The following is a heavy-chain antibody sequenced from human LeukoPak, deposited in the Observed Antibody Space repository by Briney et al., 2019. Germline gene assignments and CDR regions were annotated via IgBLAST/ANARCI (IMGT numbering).Heavy chain of an antibody. J-gene: IGHJ4*02. D-gene: IGHD2-15*01. Sequence: GGSLRLSCAAPGFTFSSSAMSWVRQAPGKGLEWVSSISDSGYSTYYTDSLKGRFTISRDNSKNTVYLQMNSLRAEDTAVYYCAKDFPAVADWGQGTLVTVSA. CDR1: GFTFSSSA. V-gene: IGHV3-23*01. CDR3: AKDFPAVAD. CDR2: ISDSGYST.